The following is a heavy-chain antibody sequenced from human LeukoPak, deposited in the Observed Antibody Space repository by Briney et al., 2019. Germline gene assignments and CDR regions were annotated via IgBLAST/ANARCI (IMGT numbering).Heavy chain of an antibody. D-gene: IGHD6-19*01. CDR3: AKISVTLTRDY. V-gene: IGHV3-23*01. Sequence: RGSLRLSCAASGFTFNNYAMTWVRQAPGKGLEWVSAITNSGGSTYYADSVKGRFTISRDNSKNTLFLQMNSLRADDTAVYYCAKISVTLTRDYWGQGTLVTVSA. J-gene: IGHJ4*02. CDR2: ITNSGGST. CDR1: GFTFNNYA.